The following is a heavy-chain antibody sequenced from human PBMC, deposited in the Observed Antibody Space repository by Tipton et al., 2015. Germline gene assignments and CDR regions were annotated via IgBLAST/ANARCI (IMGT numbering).Heavy chain of an antibody. V-gene: IGHV3-9*01. J-gene: IGHJ3*01. CDR1: GFNFETYA. D-gene: IGHD1-14*01. CDR2: ISWNSGSL. Sequence: SLRLSCVASGFNFETYAMHWVRQAPGKGLEWVSGISWNSGSLGYVDSVKGRFTISRDNAKSSLYLQMDSLGPEDTAVYYCVRPANHGFDVWGQGTMVTVSS. CDR3: VRPANHGFDV.